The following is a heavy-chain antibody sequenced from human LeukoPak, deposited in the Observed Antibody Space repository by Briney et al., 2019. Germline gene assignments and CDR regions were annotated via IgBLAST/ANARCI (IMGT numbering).Heavy chain of an antibody. CDR1: GFTVSSNY. V-gene: IGHV3-53*01. D-gene: IGHD3-16*01. CDR3: ARDLFTDDYK. CDR2: IYSGGYT. J-gene: IGHJ4*02. Sequence: GGSLRLSCVASGFTVSSNYMTWVRQAPGKGLEWVAVIYSGGYTYYADSVKGRFTISRDDSKNTLYLQMNSLRDEDTAVYYRARDLFTDDYKWGQGTLVTVSS.